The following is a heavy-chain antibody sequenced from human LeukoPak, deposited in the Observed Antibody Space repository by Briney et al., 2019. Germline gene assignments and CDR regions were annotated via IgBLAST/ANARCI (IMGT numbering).Heavy chain of an antibody. CDR2: ISGSSGST. J-gene: IGHJ6*03. D-gene: IGHD3-10*01. CDR1: GFTFSSYA. V-gene: IGHV3-23*01. Sequence: GGSLRLSCAASGFTFSSYAMSWVRQAPGKGLEWVSAISGSSGSTYYADSVKGRFTISRDNSKNTLYLQMNSLRAEDTAVYYCAKMSGSGSYYSAYYYYYYMDVWGKGTTVTVSS. CDR3: AKMSGSGSYYSAYYYYYYMDV.